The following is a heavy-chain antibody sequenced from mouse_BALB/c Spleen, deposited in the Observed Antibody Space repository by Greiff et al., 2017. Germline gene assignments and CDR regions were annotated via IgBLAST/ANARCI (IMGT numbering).Heavy chain of an antibody. CDR3: ARYAYYGNYPFAY. D-gene: IGHD2-1*01. Sequence: EVQGVESGGGLVQPGGSLRLSCATSGFTFSDFYMEWVRQPPGKRLEWIAASRNKANDYTTEYSASVKGRFIVSRDTSQSILYLQMNALRAEDTAIYYCARYAYYGNYPFAYWGQGTLVTVSA. J-gene: IGHJ3*01. CDR1: GFTFSDFY. CDR2: SRNKANDYTT. V-gene: IGHV7-1*02.